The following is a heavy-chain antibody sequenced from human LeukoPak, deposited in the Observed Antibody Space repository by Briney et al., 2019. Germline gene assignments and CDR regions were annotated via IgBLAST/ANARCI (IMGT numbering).Heavy chain of an antibody. Sequence: GGSLRLSCSASGFTFSSYAMHWVRQAPGKGLEYVSAISSNGGSTYYADSVKGRFTISRDNSKNTLYLQMNSLRAEDTAVYYCARYSGYERHFDYWGQGTLVTVSS. D-gene: IGHD5-12*01. V-gene: IGHV3-64*04. CDR3: ARYSGYERHFDY. J-gene: IGHJ4*02. CDR1: GFTFSSYA. CDR2: ISSNGGST.